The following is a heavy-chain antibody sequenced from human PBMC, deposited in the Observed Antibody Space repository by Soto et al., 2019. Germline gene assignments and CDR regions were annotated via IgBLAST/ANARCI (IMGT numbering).Heavy chain of an antibody. CDR2: IYYSGST. CDR3: ARDAARDFYYYGMDV. D-gene: IGHD6-6*01. CDR1: GGSISSGGYY. J-gene: IGHJ6*02. Sequence: LSLTCTVSGGSISSGGYYWSWIRQHPGKGLEWIGYIYYSGSTYYNPSLKSRVTISVDTSKNQFSLKLSSVTAADTAVYYCARDAARDFYYYGMDVWGQGTTVTVS. V-gene: IGHV4-31*03.